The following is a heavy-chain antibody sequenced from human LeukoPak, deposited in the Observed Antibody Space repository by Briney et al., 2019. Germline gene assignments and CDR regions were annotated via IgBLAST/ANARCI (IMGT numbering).Heavy chain of an antibody. V-gene: IGHV3-53*01. J-gene: IGHJ4*02. CDR3: ARGGAGYNFAD. CDR1: GFTVSTNY. CDR2: LYSGYTT. Sequence: GGSLRLSCAASGFTVSTNYLSWVRQAPGKGLECVSVLYSGYTTYYSDSVKDRFTISRDNSKNTLYLRMNSLRAEDTAMYYCARGGAGYNFADWGQGTLVTVSS. D-gene: IGHD5-24*01.